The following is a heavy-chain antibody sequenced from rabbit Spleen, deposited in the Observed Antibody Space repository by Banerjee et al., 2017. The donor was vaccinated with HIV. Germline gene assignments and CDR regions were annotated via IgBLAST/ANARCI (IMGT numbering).Heavy chain of an antibody. V-gene: IGHV1S40*01. J-gene: IGHJ4*01. D-gene: IGHD8-1*01. CDR1: GFDLSNYYY. CDR2: IYTGNGKT. CDR3: ARDAGSYDYIDVYFNL. Sequence: QSLEESGGDLVKPGASLTLTCTASGFDLSNYYYICWVRQAPGKGLEWIGCIYTGNGKTYYASWAKGRFTISRSSSTTVTLQMTSLTAADTATYFCARDAGSYDYIDVYFNLWAQGPSSPS.